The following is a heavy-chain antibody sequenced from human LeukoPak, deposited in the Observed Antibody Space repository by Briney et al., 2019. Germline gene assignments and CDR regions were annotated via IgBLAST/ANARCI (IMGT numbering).Heavy chain of an antibody. D-gene: IGHD3-3*01. CDR3: AKASHYDFWSGYYTGFFDY. CDR1: GFTFSSYS. CDR2: ISSSSSYI. V-gene: IGHV3-21*04. J-gene: IGHJ4*02. Sequence: GGSLRLSCAASGFTFSSYSMNWVRQAPGKGLEWVSSISSSSSYIYYADSVKGRFTISRDNAKNSLYLQMNSLRAEDTAVYYCAKASHYDFWSGYYTGFFDYWGQGTLVTVSS.